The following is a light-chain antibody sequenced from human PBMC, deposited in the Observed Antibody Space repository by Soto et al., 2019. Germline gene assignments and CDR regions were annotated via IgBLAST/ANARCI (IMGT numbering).Light chain of an antibody. CDR3: QAWDSSTRVV. J-gene: IGLJ2*01. V-gene: IGLV3-1*01. CDR2: QDS. Sequence: SSELTQPPSVSVSPGQTASITCSGDKLGDKYACWYQQKPGQSPVLVIYQDSKRPSGIPERFSGSNSGNTATLTISGTQAMDEADHYCQAWDSSTRVVFGGGTKLTVL. CDR1: KLGDKY.